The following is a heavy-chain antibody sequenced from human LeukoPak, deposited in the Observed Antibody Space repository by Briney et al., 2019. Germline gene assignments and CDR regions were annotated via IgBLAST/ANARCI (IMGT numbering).Heavy chain of an antibody. Sequence: GASVKVSCKASGYTFNNYGISWVRQAPGQGLEWMGGIIPIFGTANYAQKFQGRVTITADESTSTAYMELSSLRSEDTAVYYCARASQYYYGSGSLSRYYYYMDVWGKGTTVTISS. CDR3: ARASQYYYGSGSLSRYYYYMDV. V-gene: IGHV1-69*13. J-gene: IGHJ6*03. CDR1: GYTFNNYG. D-gene: IGHD3-10*01. CDR2: IIPIFGTA.